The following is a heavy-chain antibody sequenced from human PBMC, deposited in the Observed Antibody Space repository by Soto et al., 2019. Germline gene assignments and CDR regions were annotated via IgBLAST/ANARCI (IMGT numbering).Heavy chain of an antibody. CDR3: ARDQWFGELLLRNYYYYYGMDV. D-gene: IGHD3-10*01. V-gene: IGHV3-20*04. J-gene: IGHJ6*02. Sequence: GGSLRLSCAPSGFTFDDYGMRWVLPAPAPGLEWVSGINWNGGSTGYADAVKGRFTISRDNAKNSLYLQMNSLRAEDTALYYCARDQWFGELLLRNYYYYYGMDVWGQGT. CDR2: INWNGGST. CDR1: GFTFDDYG.